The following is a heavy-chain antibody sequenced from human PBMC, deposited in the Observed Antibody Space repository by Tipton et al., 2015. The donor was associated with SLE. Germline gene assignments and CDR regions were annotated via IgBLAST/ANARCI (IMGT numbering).Heavy chain of an antibody. CDR2: INYGGST. CDR3: ARGRVGGYDYFDY. Sequence: TLSLTCTVSGGSIRSVDYYWTWIRQHPGKGLKWIGHINYGGSTCYKPSLNSRLTISVDTSKNQFSLKRSSVTAANTAVYFCARGRVGGYDYFDYWGHGTLVTVSS. D-gene: IGHD5-12*01. V-gene: IGHV4-31*03. J-gene: IGHJ4*01. CDR1: GGSIRSVDYY.